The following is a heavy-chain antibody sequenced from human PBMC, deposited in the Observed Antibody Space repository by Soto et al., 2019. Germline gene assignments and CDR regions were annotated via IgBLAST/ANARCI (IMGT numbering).Heavy chain of an antibody. J-gene: IGHJ3*02. CDR3: AKHLGYTSSWYYALHI. D-gene: IGHD6-13*01. Sequence: EVQLLESGGGLVQPGGSLRLSCAASGFSFSIYSMSWVRQAPGKGLEWVSGISGSGGTTFYADSVKGRVTISRDNSKNTLYLQVNSLRAEDTAAYYCAKHLGYTSSWYYALHIWGQGTMVTVS. CDR1: GFSFSIYS. V-gene: IGHV3-23*01. CDR2: ISGSGGTT.